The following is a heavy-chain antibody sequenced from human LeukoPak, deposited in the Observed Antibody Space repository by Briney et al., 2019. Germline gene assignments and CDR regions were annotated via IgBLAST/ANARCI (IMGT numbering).Heavy chain of an antibody. CDR2: VFYRGST. CDR3: ARLDKRVHNTFDI. CDR1: GDSISSSSFY. D-gene: IGHD3-9*01. Sequence: PSETLSLTCTVSGDSISSSSFYWAWIRQPPGKGLEYIGSVFYRGSTYYNPSLRSRVTFSVDTSKNQFSLKLTSVTAADTAVYYCARLDKRVHNTFDIWGQGTMVTVSS. V-gene: IGHV4-39*01. J-gene: IGHJ3*02.